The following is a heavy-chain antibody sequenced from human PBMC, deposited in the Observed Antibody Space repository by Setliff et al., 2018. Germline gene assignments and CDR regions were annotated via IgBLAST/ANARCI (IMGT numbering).Heavy chain of an antibody. D-gene: IGHD1-1*01. Sequence: KASETLSLTCSVSGDSMGDFYWSWIRQTPGKGLEWIGHISYVGYTVYKPSLQSRVTTSADTSKKQLSLTLTSVTVADTAVYYCARAKYGTTTYFESWGPGTLVTVSS. CDR1: GDSMGDFY. V-gene: IGHV4-59*01. CDR2: ISYVGYT. CDR3: ARAKYGTTTYFES. J-gene: IGHJ4*02.